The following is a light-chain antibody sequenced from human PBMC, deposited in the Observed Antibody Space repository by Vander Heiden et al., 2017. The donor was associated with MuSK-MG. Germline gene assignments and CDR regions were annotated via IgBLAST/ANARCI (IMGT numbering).Light chain of an antibody. CDR1: SSDVGGYNY. J-gene: IGLJ2*01. CDR2: EVS. Sequence: QSALTQPASVSGSPGQSITFSCTGTSSDVGGYNYVSWYQQHPGKEPKLRSEEVSNRPSGVSNRFSGSKAGTTDSLTIYGLQAEDEADYYCSYYTSRSTRGVFGGGTKLTVL. V-gene: IGLV2-14*01. CDR3: SYYTSRSTRGV.